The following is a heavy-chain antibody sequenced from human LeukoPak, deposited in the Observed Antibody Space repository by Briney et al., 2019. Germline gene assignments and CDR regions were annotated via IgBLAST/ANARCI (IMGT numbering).Heavy chain of an antibody. CDR1: GFPVSSNH. CDR2: IFGGGKT. CDR3: AAWRGSSWFDY. V-gene: IGHV3-53*01. J-gene: IGHJ4*02. Sequence: GGSLRLSCAASGFPVSSNHMGWVRQAPGKGLEWVSVIFGGGKTSYAGSVQGRVTLPRDNSKNTLYLQMIRLRVEDTAVYYCAAWRGSSWFDYWGQGTLVTVSS. D-gene: IGHD6-13*01.